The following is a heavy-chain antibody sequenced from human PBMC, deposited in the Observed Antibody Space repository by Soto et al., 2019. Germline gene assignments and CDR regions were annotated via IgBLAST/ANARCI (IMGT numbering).Heavy chain of an antibody. V-gene: IGHV4-4*02. D-gene: IGHD4-17*01. CDR3: ARRRDDYGDYRGYYYYYMDV. J-gene: IGHJ6*03. CDR1: GGSISNDNW. Sequence: PSETLSLTCAVSGGSISNDNWWSWVRQAPGKGLEWIGEIYHSGTSNYNPYLKSRVTISVDKSKNQFPLKLSSVTAADTAVYYCARRRDDYGDYRGYYYYYMDVWGKGTTVTV. CDR2: IYHSGTS.